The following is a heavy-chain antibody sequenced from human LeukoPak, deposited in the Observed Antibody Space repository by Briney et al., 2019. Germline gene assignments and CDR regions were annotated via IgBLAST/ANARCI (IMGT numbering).Heavy chain of an antibody. V-gene: IGHV3-11*01. D-gene: IGHD1-26*01. J-gene: IGHJ4*02. CDR2: ISSSGSTI. CDR3: ATDLPEWELPRFDY. CDR1: GFTFSDYY. Sequence: GGSLRLSCAASGFTFSDYYMSWIRQAPGKGLEWLSYISSSGSTIYYADSVKGRFTISRDNAKNSLYLQMNSLRAEDTAVYYCATDLPEWELPRFDYWGQGTLVTVSS.